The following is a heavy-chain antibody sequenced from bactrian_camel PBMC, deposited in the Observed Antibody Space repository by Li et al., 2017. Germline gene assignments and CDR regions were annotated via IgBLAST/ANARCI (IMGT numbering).Heavy chain of an antibody. Sequence: HVQLVESGGGLVQPGGSLRLSCAASGFTFSPYWTDWVRQAPGKGLEWVSAISASGGTTIYADSVKGRFTISRDNAKNTVYLQMNSLKPEDTAVHYCVRDALWLARYYSTNDWAYWGQGTQVTVS. CDR3: VRDALWLARYYSTNDWAY. CDR2: ISASGGTT. V-gene: IGHV3S1*01. CDR1: GFTFSPYW. D-gene: IGHD4*01. J-gene: IGHJ4*01.